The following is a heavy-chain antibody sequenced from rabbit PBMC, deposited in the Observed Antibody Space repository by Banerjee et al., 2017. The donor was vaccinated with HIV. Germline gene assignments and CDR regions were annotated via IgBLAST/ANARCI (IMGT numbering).Heavy chain of an antibody. CDR1: GFSFSSSYW. D-gene: IGHD6-1*01. CDR2: IAVGNSGST. Sequence: QSLEESGGDLVKPGASLTLTCTASGFSFSSSYWICWVRQAPGKGLEWIACIAVGNSGSTYYASWAKGRFTISKTSSTTVTLQMTSLTAADTATYFCARADASSGYAYGLWGPGTLVTVS. V-gene: IGHV1S40*01. CDR3: ARADASSGYAYGL. J-gene: IGHJ4*01.